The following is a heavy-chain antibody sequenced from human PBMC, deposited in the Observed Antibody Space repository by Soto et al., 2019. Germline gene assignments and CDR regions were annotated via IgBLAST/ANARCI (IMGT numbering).Heavy chain of an antibody. V-gene: IGHV1-69*13. J-gene: IGHJ4*02. CDR2: IIPIFGTA. CDR3: ARDDRASGNLDY. D-gene: IGHD1-26*01. CDR1: GGTFSSYA. Sequence: SVKVSCKASGGTFSSYAISWVRQAPGQGLEWMGGIIPIFGTANYAQKFQGRVTITADESTSTAYMELSSLRSEDTAVYYCARDDRASGNLDYWGQGTMVTVSS.